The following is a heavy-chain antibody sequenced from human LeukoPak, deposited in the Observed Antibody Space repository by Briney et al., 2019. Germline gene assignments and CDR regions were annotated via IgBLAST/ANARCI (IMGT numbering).Heavy chain of an antibody. J-gene: IGHJ6*02. Sequence: PGWALRLSCEASGFTFSTYGMHWVRQAPGKGLEWITLIPYDGSNKYYADSVKGRFTISSDNSKNTLYLQMNSLRAEDTAVYYCARYYGSGRGYYGLDVWGQGTTVTVFS. D-gene: IGHD3-10*01. CDR2: IPYDGSNK. CDR1: GFTFSTYG. V-gene: IGHV3-30*03. CDR3: ARYYGSGRGYYGLDV.